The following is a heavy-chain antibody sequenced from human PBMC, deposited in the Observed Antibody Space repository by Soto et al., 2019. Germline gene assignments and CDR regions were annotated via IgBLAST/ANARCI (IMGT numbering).Heavy chain of an antibody. D-gene: IGHD6-13*01. CDR2: ISWNSGSI. CDR3: AKDKVRQLALEFDP. CDR1: GFTFDDYA. Sequence: ESGGGLVQPGRSLRLSCAASGFTFDDYAMHWVRQAPGKGLEWVSGISWNSGSIGYADSVKGRFTISRDNAKNSLYLQMNSLRAEDTALYYCAKDKVRQLALEFDPWGQGTLVTVSS. J-gene: IGHJ5*02. V-gene: IGHV3-9*01.